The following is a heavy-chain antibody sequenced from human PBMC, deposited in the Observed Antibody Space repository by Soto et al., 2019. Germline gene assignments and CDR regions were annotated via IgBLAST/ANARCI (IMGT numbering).Heavy chain of an antibody. CDR1: GFTLITYA. Sequence: PGGSLRLSCSVSGFTLITYAMHWVRQAPGRGLQYAASISSDGASTYYADSVKGRFTISRDNSKNTLYLQMSSLRGDDTAVYYCVKDRYIDYWGQGTLVTVSS. V-gene: IGHV3-64D*06. CDR2: ISSDGAST. J-gene: IGHJ4*02. CDR3: VKDRYIDY.